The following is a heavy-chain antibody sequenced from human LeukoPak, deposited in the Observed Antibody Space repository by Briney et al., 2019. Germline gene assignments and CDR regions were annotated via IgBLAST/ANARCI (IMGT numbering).Heavy chain of an antibody. D-gene: IGHD2-21*02. CDR2: IHYSGST. V-gene: IGHV4-59*08. CDR1: GGSISSYY. Sequence: PSETLSLTCTVSGGSISSYYWSWIRQPPGKGLEWIGYIHYSGSTNYNPSLKSRVTISVDTSKNQFSLKLSSVTAADTAVYYCARRLGGDLFDYWGQGTLVTVSS. CDR3: ARRLGGDLFDY. J-gene: IGHJ4*02.